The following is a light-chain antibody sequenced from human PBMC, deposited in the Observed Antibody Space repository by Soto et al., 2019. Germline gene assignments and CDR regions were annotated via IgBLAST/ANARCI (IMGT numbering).Light chain of an antibody. CDR1: QSVSNN. V-gene: IGKV3-15*01. Sequence: EIVMTQSPATLSVSPGERATLSCRASQSVSNNLAWYQQKPGQAPRLLIYGASTRATGIPARFSGSGSGTEFTLTISSLQSEDFAVYDCQQYKNWPRTFGQGTKV. CDR2: GAS. CDR3: QQYKNWPRT. J-gene: IGKJ1*01.